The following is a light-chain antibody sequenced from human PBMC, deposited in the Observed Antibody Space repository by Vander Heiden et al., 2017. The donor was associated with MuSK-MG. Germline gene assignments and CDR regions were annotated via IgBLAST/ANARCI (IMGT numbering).Light chain of an antibody. Sequence: AIQLTQSPSSLSASVGDGVTITCRTSQGIGSSLAWYQQEPGKPPKLLIYDASSLESGVPSRFSGSGSGTDFTLTISSLQPEDFATYYCQQFNTYAQTFGHGTKVDVK. CDR1: QGIGSS. CDR3: QQFNTYAQT. J-gene: IGKJ3*01. V-gene: IGKV1-13*02. CDR2: DAS.